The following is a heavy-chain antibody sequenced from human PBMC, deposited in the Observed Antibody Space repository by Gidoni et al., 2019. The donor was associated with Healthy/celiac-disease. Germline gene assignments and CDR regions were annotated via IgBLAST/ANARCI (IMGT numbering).Heavy chain of an antibody. J-gene: IGHJ3*02. V-gene: IGHV4-31*03. Sequence: QVQLQESGPGLVKPSQTLSLTCTVSGGSIRRGGYYWSWIRQHPGKGLEWIGYIYYSGSTFYNPSLKSRVTISVDTSKNQFSLKLSSVTAADTAVYYCARGVTIFGVVILEAFDIWGQGTMVTVSS. CDR2: IYYSGST. CDR1: GGSIRRGGYY. D-gene: IGHD3-3*01. CDR3: ARGVTIFGVVILEAFDI.